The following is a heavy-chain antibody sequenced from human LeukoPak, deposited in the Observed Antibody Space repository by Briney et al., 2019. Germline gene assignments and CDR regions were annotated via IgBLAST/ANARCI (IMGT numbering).Heavy chain of an antibody. V-gene: IGHV3-11*04. D-gene: IGHD3-22*01. CDR2: ISNSGNTI. Sequence: GGSLRLSCAASGFTFSDYYMSWIRQAPGKGLEWVSYISNSGNTIYYADSVKGRFTISRDNSKNTLYLQMNSLRAEDTAVYYCAKELNYYDSSGYYIRWGQGTLVTVSS. CDR1: GFTFSDYY. CDR3: AKELNYYDSSGYYIR. J-gene: IGHJ4*02.